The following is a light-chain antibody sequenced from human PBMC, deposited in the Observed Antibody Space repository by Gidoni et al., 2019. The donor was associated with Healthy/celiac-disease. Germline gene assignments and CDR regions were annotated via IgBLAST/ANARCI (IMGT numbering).Light chain of an antibody. J-gene: IGKJ5*01. V-gene: IGKV3-11*01. Sequence: EIVLTQSPATLSLSPGERATLSCRASQSVSSYLAWYQQQPGQAPRLLIYDASNSATGIPARFSGSGSGTDFTLTISSLEHEDFAVYYCQQRSNWPPITFGQGTRLEIK. CDR1: QSVSSY. CDR2: DAS. CDR3: QQRSNWPPIT.